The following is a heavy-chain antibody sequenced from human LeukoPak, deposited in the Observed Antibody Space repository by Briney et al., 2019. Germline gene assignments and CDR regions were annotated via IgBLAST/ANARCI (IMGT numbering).Heavy chain of an antibody. CDR1: GCSISNSSYY. CDR2: IYYSGST. CDR3: TRLGSYWDYYYYMDV. V-gene: IGHV4-39*01. J-gene: IGHJ6*03. Sequence: SETLSLTCTVSGCSISNSSYYWVWIRQPPGKGLEWIGSIYYSGSTYYNPSLKSRVTISVDTSKNQFSLKLSSVTAADTAVYCCTRLGSYWDYYYYMDVWGKGTTVTVSS. D-gene: IGHD1-26*01.